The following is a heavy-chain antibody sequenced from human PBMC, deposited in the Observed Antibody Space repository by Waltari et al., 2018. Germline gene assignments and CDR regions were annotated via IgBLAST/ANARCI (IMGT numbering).Heavy chain of an antibody. CDR2: ISYDGSNK. D-gene: IGHD6-19*01. CDR1: GFTFSSYG. V-gene: IGHV3-30*18. J-gene: IGHJ4*02. CDR3: AKDRRGRSIAVAGMVDY. Sequence: QVQLVESGGGVVQPGRSLRLSCAASGFTFSSYGMHWVRQDPGKGLEWVAVISYDGSNKYYADSVKGRFTISRDNSKNTLYLQMNSLRAEDTAVYYCAKDRRGRSIAVAGMVDYWGQGTLVTVSS.